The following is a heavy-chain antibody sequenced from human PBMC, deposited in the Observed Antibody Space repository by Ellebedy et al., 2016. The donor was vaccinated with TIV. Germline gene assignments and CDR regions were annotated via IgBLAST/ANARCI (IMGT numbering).Heavy chain of an antibody. D-gene: IGHD6-19*01. CDR3: ARVDSNGWYFDY. J-gene: IGHJ4*02. CDR1: GYPFTRYF. V-gene: IGHV1-46*01. CDR2: INPSGGST. Sequence: AASVKVSCKASGYPFTRYFVHWVRQAPGEGLEWMGIINPSGGSTTYAQKFQGRITMTRDTSTSTVYMEVSSPRSEDTAVYYCARVDSNGWYFDYWGQGTLVTVSS.